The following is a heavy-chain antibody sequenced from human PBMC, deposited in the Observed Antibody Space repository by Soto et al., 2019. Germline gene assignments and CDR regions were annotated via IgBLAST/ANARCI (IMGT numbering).Heavy chain of an antibody. J-gene: IGHJ4*02. CDR1: GFTFSSYS. Sequence: GGSLSLSCAASGFTFSSYSMNWVRQAPGKGLEWVSYISSSSSTIYYADSVKGRFTISRDNAKNSLYLQMNSLRDEDTAVYYCARVRRDLFERYDSKDYWGQGTLVTVSS. V-gene: IGHV3-48*02. CDR2: ISSSSSTI. D-gene: IGHD3-3*01. CDR3: ARVRRDLFERYDSKDY.